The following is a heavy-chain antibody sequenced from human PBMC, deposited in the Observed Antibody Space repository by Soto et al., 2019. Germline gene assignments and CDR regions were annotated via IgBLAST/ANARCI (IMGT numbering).Heavy chain of an antibody. J-gene: IGHJ4*02. V-gene: IGHV3-23*01. CDR1: GFTFSNFA. CDR2: ISASGATS. D-gene: IGHD6-25*01. CDR3: ARDSGAAGDY. Sequence: GGSLRLSCAASGFTFSNFAMTWVRLAPGKGLQWVSIISASGATSYYADSVKGRFTISRDNSKNTLYLQMNSLRAEDTAVYYCARDSGAAGDYWGQGTLVTVSS.